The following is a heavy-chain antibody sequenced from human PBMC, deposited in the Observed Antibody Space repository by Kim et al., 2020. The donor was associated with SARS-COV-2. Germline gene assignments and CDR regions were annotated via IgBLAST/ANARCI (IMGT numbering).Heavy chain of an antibody. Sequence: GGSLRLSCAASGFTFSSYGMHWVRQAPGKGLEWVAVIWYDGSNKYYADSVKGRFTISRDNSKNTLYLQMNSLRAEDTAVYYCAKDIIMEEWGGYCSGGSCYAPGDYWGQGTLVTVSS. D-gene: IGHD2-15*01. V-gene: IGHV3-33*06. J-gene: IGHJ4*02. CDR2: IWYDGSNK. CDR1: GFTFSSYG. CDR3: AKDIIMEEWGGYCSGGSCYAPGDY.